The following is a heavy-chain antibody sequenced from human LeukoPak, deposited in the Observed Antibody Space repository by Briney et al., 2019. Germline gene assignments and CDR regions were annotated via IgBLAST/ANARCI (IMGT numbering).Heavy chain of an antibody. D-gene: IGHD1-26*01. J-gene: IGHJ4*02. Sequence: ASVKVSCKVSGYTLTDLSMHWVRQAPGKGLEWMGGFDPEDGETIYAQKFQGRVTMTEDTSTDTAYMELSSLRSEDTAVYYCATDLVGATTPSYFDYWGQGTLVTVSS. CDR2: FDPEDGET. CDR3: ATDLVGATTPSYFDY. CDR1: GYTLTDLS. V-gene: IGHV1-24*01.